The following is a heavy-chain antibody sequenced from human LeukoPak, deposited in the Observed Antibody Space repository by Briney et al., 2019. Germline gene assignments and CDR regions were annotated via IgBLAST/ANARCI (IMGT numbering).Heavy chain of an antibody. D-gene: IGHD3-3*01. Sequence: PSEILSLTCSVSGGSISSRSSYWGWVRQSPGKGLEWIGSVYYNGPTYYNPSLMGRVTISRDTSKNQFSLKLSSVTAADTAVYYCARADLYYDFWSGYWFDPWGQGTLVTVSS. CDR3: ARADLYYDFWSGYWFDP. CDR1: GGSISSRSSY. V-gene: IGHV4-39*07. CDR2: VYYNGPT. J-gene: IGHJ5*02.